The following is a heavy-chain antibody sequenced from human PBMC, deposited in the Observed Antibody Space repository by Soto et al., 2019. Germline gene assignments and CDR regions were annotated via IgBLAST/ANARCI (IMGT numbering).Heavy chain of an antibody. Sequence: PSETPSLTCAVYGGSFSDYYWSWIRQPPGRGLEWIGEINRSGSTNYNPSVKSRVTISVDTSKNQFSLKLSSVTAADTAVYYCARGLGNVDTANGYYFDYWGQGTLVTVSS. CDR2: INRSGST. CDR3: ARGLGNVDTANGYYFDY. V-gene: IGHV4-34*01. J-gene: IGHJ4*02. D-gene: IGHD5-18*01. CDR1: GGSFSDYY.